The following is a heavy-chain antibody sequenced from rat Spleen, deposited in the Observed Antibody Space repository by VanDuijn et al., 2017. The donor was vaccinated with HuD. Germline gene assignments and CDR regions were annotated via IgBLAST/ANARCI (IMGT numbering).Heavy chain of an antibody. Sequence: EVQLVESDGGLVQPGGSLKLSCAASGFTFSEYYMAWVRQAPKKGLEWVATISTTGGDTYFRDSVKGRFTISRDNAKSTLYLQMDSLRSEDTATYYCAKNIYSSSYIYYFDYWGQGVMVTVSS. V-gene: IGHV5-25*01. D-gene: IGHD1-2*01. CDR3: AKNIYSSSYIYYFDY. CDR1: GFTFSEYY. J-gene: IGHJ2*01. CDR2: ISTTGGDT.